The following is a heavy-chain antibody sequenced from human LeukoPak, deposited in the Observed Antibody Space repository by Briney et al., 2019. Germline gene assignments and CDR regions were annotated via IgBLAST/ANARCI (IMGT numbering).Heavy chain of an antibody. J-gene: IGHJ5*02. CDR2: IIPILGIA. CDR1: GCTFSSYA. D-gene: IGHD1-26*01. V-gene: IGHV1-69*04. CDR3: ARVLVGATGYNWFDH. Sequence: SVKVSCKASGCTFSSYAISWVRQAPGQGLEWMGRIIPILGIATYAQKFQGRVTITADKSTSTAYTELSSLRSEDTAVYYCARVLVGATGYNWFDHWGQGTLVTVSS.